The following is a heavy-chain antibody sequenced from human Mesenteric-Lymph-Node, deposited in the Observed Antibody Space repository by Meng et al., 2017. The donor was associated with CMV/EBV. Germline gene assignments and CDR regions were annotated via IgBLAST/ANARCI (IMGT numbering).Heavy chain of an antibody. D-gene: IGHD3-3*01. CDR1: GFTFSSYE. CDR3: AREGLTMDYDFWSGYPPTSNWFDP. CDR2: ISSSGSTI. V-gene: IGHV3-48*03. Sequence: LSLTCAASGFTFSSYEMNWVRQAPGKGLEWVSYISSSGSTIYYADSVKGRFTISRDNAKNSLYLQMNSLRAEDTAVYYCAREGLTMDYDFWSGYPPTSNWFDPWGQGTLVTVSS. J-gene: IGHJ5*02.